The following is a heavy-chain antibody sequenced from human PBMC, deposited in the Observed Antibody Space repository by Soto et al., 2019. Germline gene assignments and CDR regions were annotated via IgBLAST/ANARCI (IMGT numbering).Heavy chain of an antibody. CDR2: ISTSGGTT. CDR1: GFTFSNFD. J-gene: IGHJ1*01. D-gene: IGHD6-13*01. CDR3: ATGTAATAH. Sequence: EVQLLESGGGLVQPGGSLRLSCAASGFTFSNFDMSWVRQAPGKGLEWVSGISTSGGTTYYADSVKGRFTSSRDNSKNTLYLQMTSLRAEDTAVYYCATGTAATAHGGQGTLVTVSS. V-gene: IGHV3-23*01.